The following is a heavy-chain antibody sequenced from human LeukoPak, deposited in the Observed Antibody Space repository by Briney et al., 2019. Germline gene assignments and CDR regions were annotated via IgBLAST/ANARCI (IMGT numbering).Heavy chain of an antibody. J-gene: IGHJ4*02. D-gene: IGHD3-22*01. Sequence: ASVKVSCTASGGTFSSYAISWVRQAPGQGLEWMGRIIPILGIANYAQKFQGRVTITADKSTSTAYMELSSLRSEDTAVYYCARDRSPYYYDSSGFDYWGQGTLVTVSS. CDR1: GGTFSSYA. V-gene: IGHV1-69*04. CDR2: IIPILGIA. CDR3: ARDRSPYYYDSSGFDY.